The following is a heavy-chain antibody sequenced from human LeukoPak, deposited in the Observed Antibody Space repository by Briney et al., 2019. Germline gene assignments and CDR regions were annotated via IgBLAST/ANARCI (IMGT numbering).Heavy chain of an antibody. CDR2: ISAYNGNT. J-gene: IGHJ6*03. CDR3: ARVYNTYYHFWSGHIYYMDV. Sequence: GASVKVSCKASGYTFTSYGISWVRQAPGQGLEWMGWISAYNGNTNYAQKLQGRVTMTTDTSTSTAYMELRSLRSDDTAVYYCARVYNTYYHFWSGHIYYMDVWGKGTTVTVSS. CDR1: GYTFTSYG. V-gene: IGHV1-18*01. D-gene: IGHD3-3*01.